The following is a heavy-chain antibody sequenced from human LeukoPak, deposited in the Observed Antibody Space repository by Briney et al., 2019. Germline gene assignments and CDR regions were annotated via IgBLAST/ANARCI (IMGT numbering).Heavy chain of an antibody. Sequence: NPSETLSLTCAVHGGSFSGYYWSWIRQPPGKGLEWIGEINHSGSTNYNPSLKSRVTISVDTSKNQFSLKLSSVTAADTAVYYCARVRLGRPTRDAFDIWGQGTMVTVSS. D-gene: IGHD3-9*01. CDR1: GGSFSGYY. V-gene: IGHV4-34*01. CDR2: INHSGST. CDR3: ARVRLGRPTRDAFDI. J-gene: IGHJ3*02.